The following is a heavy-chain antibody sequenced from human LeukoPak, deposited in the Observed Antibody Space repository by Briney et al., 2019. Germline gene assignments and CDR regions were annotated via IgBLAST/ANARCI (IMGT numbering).Heavy chain of an antibody. J-gene: IGHJ5*01. Sequence: ASVKVSCKASGYTFTNYDINWVRQAPGQGLEWMGWINPNSGGTNYAQKFQGRVTMTTDTSMSTAYMELSRLTSDDTAVYYCARAGGRSWFDYWGQGTLVTVSS. CDR3: ARAGGRSWFDY. CDR1: GYTFTNYD. V-gene: IGHV1-2*02. CDR2: INPNSGGT.